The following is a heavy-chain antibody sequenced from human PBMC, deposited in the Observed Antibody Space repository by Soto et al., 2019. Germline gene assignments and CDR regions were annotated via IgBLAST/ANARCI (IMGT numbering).Heavy chain of an antibody. D-gene: IGHD2-21*01. J-gene: IGHJ3*02. CDR1: GGSISSSSYY. V-gene: IGHV4-39*01. Sequence: SETLSLTCTVSGGSISSSSYYWGWIRQPPGKGLEWIGSIYYSGSTYYNPSLKSRVTISVDTSKNQFSLKLSSVTAADTAVYYCTTTPPDCGGDCDDAFDIWGRGTMVTVSS. CDR3: TTTPPDCGGDCDDAFDI. CDR2: IYYSGST.